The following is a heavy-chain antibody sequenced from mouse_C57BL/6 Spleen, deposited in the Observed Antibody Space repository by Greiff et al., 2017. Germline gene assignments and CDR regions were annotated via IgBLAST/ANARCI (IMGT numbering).Heavy chain of an antibody. J-gene: IGHJ3*01. CDR1: GYTFTSYW. CDR2: IDPSDSET. V-gene: IGHV1-52*01. Sequence: QVHVKQSGAELVRPGSSVKLSCKASGYTFTSYWMHWVKQRPIQGLEWIGNIDPSDSETHYNQKFKDKATLTVDKSSSTAYMQLSSLTSEDSAVYYCARSRFYGNYSFAYWGQGTLVTVSA. CDR3: ARSRFYGNYSFAY. D-gene: IGHD2-1*01.